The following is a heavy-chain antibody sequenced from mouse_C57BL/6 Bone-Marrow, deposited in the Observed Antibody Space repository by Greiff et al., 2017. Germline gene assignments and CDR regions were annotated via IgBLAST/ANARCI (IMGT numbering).Heavy chain of an antibody. CDR2: IYPGDGDT. D-gene: IGHD1-1*02. Sequence: QVQLQQSGAVLVKPGASVKISCKASGYAFSSYWMNWVKQSPGKGLEWIGQIYPGDGDTNYNGKFKGKATLPADKSSSTAYMQLSRLNSEDSAVYVCERYGHPYYATDDWGQGTSVTVSS. V-gene: IGHV1-80*01. CDR3: ERYGHPYYATDD. J-gene: IGHJ4*01. CDR1: GYAFSSYW.